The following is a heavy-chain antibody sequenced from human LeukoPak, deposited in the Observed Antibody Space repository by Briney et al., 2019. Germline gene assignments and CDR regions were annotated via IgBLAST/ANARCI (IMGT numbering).Heavy chain of an antibody. CDR1: GFTFSSYG. CDR3: AKEPSRDYGMDV. CDR2: ISYDGSNK. J-gene: IGHJ6*02. Sequence: GGSLRLSCAASGFTFSSYGMHWVRQAPGKGLEWVAVISYDGSNKYYADSVKGRFTISRDNSKNTLYLQTNSLRAEDTAVYYCAKEPSRDYGMDVWGQGTTVTVSS. V-gene: IGHV3-30*18.